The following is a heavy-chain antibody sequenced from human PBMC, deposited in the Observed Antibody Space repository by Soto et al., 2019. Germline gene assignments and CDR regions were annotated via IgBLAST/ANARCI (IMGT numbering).Heavy chain of an antibody. D-gene: IGHD1-1*01. V-gene: IGHV3-23*01. Sequence: EVQLLESGGGFVQPGGSLRLSCAASGFTFSTFAMTWVRQAPGKGLEGVSSISASGTHTYHADSGRGRFTISRDDSINTLYLQLNSLRGGDTAVYYCAKGLRPWNHMDAWGRGTTVTVSS. CDR3: AKGLRPWNHMDA. J-gene: IGHJ6*03. CDR1: GFTFSTFA. CDR2: ISASGTHT.